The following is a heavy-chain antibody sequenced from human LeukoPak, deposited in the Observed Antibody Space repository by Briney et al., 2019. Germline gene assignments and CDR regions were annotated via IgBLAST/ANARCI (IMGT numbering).Heavy chain of an antibody. CDR2: ISGSGGST. CDR3: ARLPAYYDILTGYYNVGYFDY. CDR1: GFTFSSYA. V-gene: IGHV3-23*01. J-gene: IGHJ4*02. Sequence: GGSLRLSCAASGFTFSSYAMSWVRQAPGKGLEWVSAISGSGGSTYYADSVKGRFTISRDNSKNTLYLQMNSLRAEDTAVYYCARLPAYYDILTGYYNVGYFDYWGQGTLVTVSS. D-gene: IGHD3-9*01.